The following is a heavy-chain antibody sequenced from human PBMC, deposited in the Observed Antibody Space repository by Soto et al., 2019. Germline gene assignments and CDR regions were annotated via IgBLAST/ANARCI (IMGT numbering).Heavy chain of an antibody. CDR2: ISAYNGNT. CDR3: ARDTGYCSGGSCYSGYYGMDV. CDR1: GYTFTSYG. Sequence: QAQLVQSGAEVKKPGASVKVSCKASGYTFTSYGISWVRQAPGQGLEWMGWISAYNGNTNYAQKLQGRVTMTTDTSTSTAYMELRSLRSDDTAVYYCARDTGYCSGGSCYSGYYGMDVCGQGTTVTVSS. V-gene: IGHV1-18*01. J-gene: IGHJ6*02. D-gene: IGHD2-15*01.